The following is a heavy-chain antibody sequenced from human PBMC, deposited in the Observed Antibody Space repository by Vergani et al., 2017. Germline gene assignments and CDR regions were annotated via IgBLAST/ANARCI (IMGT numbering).Heavy chain of an antibody. CDR2: ISAYNGNT. J-gene: IGHJ5*02. Sequence: QVQLVQSGAEVKKPGASVKVSCKASGYTFTSYGISWVRQAPGQGLEWMGWISAYNGNTNYAQKLQGRVTMTTDTSTSTAYMELRSLRSDDTAVYYCAGSWRAIVVVPADKPGVNWFDPWGQGTLVTVSS. D-gene: IGHD2-2*01. V-gene: IGHV1-18*01. CDR3: AGSWRAIVVVPADKPGVNWFDP. CDR1: GYTFTSYG.